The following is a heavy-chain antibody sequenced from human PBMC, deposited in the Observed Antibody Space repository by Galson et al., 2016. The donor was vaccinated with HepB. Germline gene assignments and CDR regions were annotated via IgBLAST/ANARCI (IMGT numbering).Heavy chain of an antibody. CDR2: IYWADDK. CDR1: GFSLSTSEVG. CDR3: AHSRKDGYYYYYMDV. Sequence: PALVKPTQTLTLTCTFSGFSLSTSEVGVGWIRQPPGKALEWLALIYWADDKRSSPSLKGRLTITKDTSKNQVVLTMTNIDPVDTATYYCAHSRKDGYYYYYMDVWGGGTTVTVSS. D-gene: IGHD3-22*01. J-gene: IGHJ6*03. V-gene: IGHV2-5*02.